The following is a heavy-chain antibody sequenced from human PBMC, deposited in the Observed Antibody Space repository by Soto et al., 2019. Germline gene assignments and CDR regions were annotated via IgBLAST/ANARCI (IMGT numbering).Heavy chain of an antibody. V-gene: IGHV3-23*01. CDR1: GFTFSSYA. J-gene: IGHJ5*02. CDR3: AKDLHSSSWQYNWFDP. D-gene: IGHD6-13*01. CDR2: ISGSGGST. Sequence: GGSLRPSCAASGFTFSSYAMSWVRQAPGKELEWVSAISGSGGSTYYADSVKGRSTISRGNSKNTLYLQMNSLRAQDTAVYYCAKDLHSSSWQYNWFDPWGQGTLVNVSS.